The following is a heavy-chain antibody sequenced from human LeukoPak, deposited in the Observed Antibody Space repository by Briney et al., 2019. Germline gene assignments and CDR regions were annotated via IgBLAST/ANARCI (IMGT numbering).Heavy chain of an antibody. D-gene: IGHD3-3*01. CDR3: ARMAGTDFWSGYAAAPPLYYFDY. Sequence: SETLSPTCAVSGGSISSSNWWSWVRQPPGKGLEWIGEIYHSGSTNYNPSLKSRVTISVDKSKNQFSLKLSSVTAADTAVYYRARMAGTDFWSGYAAAPPLYYFDYWGQGTLVTVSS. J-gene: IGHJ4*02. V-gene: IGHV4-4*02. CDR2: IYHSGST. CDR1: GGSISSSNW.